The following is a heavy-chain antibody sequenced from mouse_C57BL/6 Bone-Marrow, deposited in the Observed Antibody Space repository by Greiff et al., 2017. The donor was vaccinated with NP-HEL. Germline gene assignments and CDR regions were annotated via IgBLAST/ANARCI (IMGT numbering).Heavy chain of an antibody. CDR3: AKSIYYDYADDPFYAMDY. Sequence: VQLKESGGGLVQPGGSLSLSCAASGFTFTDYYMSWVRQPPGKALEWLGFIRNKANGSTTEYSATVKGRFTISRDNSQSILYLQVNTLRAEDSATYYCAKSIYYDYADDPFYAMDYGGQGTSVTVSA. CDR2: IRNKANGSTT. CDR1: GFTFTDYY. D-gene: IGHD2-4*01. V-gene: IGHV7-3*01. J-gene: IGHJ4*01.